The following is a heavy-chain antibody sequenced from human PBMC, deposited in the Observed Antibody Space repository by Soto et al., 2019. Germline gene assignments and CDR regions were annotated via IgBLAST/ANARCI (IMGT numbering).Heavy chain of an antibody. J-gene: IGHJ6*02. V-gene: IGHV3-30*18. CDR1: GFTFSSYG. CDR3: AKDYGDYVSTYHYYGMDV. CDR2: ISYDGSNK. D-gene: IGHD4-17*01. Sequence: GGSLRLSCAASGFTFSSYGMHWVRQAPGKGLEWVAVISYDGSNKYYADSVKGRFTISRDNSKNTLFLQMNSLRAEDTAVYYCAKDYGDYVSTYHYYGMDVWGQGTTVTVS.